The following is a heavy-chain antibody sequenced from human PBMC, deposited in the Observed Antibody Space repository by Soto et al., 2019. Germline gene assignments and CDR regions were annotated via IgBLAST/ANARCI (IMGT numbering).Heavy chain of an antibody. J-gene: IGHJ4*02. CDR1: GGSISSSSYY. D-gene: IGHD3-3*01. CDR2: IYYSGST. Sequence: SETLSLTCTVSGGSISSSSYYWGWIRQPPGKGLEWIGRIYYSGSTYYNPSLKSRVTISVDTSKNQFSLKLSSVTAADTAVYYCARVRAILRLYYYFDYWGQGTLVTVSS. V-gene: IGHV4-39*01. CDR3: ARVRAILRLYYYFDY.